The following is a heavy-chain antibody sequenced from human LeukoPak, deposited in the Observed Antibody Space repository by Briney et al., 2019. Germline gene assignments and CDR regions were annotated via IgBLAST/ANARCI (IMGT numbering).Heavy chain of an antibody. CDR3: ATSYSRGWVRGGAFDI. J-gene: IGHJ3*02. V-gene: IGHV4-59*08. CDR2: IYYSGST. CDR1: GGSISSYY. Sequence: PSETLSLTCTVSGGSISSYYWSWIRQPPGKGLEWIGYIYYSGSTNYNPSLKSRVTISVDTSKNQFSLKLSSVTAADTAVYYCATSYSRGWVRGGAFDIWGQGTMVTVSS. D-gene: IGHD6-19*01.